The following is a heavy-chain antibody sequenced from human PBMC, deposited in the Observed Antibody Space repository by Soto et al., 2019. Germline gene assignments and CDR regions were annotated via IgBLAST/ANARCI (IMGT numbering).Heavy chain of an antibody. V-gene: IGHV4-39*01. J-gene: IGHJ4*02. CDR2: IYYSGST. Sequence: KTSETLSLTCTVSGGSISSSSYYWGWIRQPPGKGLEWIGSIYYSGSTYYNPSLKSRVTISVDTSKNQFSLKLSSVTAADTAVYYCARLSSGFAVTRPLDYWGQGTLVTVSS. CDR1: GGSISSSSYY. CDR3: ARLSSGFAVTRPLDY. D-gene: IGHD4-17*01.